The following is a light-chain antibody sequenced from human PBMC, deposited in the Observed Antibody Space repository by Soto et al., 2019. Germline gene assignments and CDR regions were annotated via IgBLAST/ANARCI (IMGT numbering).Light chain of an antibody. Sequence: QSVLTQPASVSGSPGQSITISCTGTSSDVGGYIYVSWYQQHPGKAPKLMIYDVTSRPTGVSYRFSGSKSGNTASLTISGLQAEDEADYYCSSYTTSSSYVFATGTKLTVL. CDR3: SSYTTSSSYV. CDR2: DVT. CDR1: SSDVGGYIY. V-gene: IGLV2-14*01. J-gene: IGLJ1*01.